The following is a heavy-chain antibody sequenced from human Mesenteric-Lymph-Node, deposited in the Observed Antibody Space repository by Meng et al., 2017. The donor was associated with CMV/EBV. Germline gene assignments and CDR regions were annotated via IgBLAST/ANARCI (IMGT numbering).Heavy chain of an antibody. V-gene: IGHV4-39*07. CDR1: GGSISSSSYY. D-gene: IGHD4-11*01. J-gene: IGHJ5*02. Sequence: SETLSLTCTVSGGSISSSSYYWGWIRQPPGKGLEWIGSIYYSGSTYYNPSLKSRVTISVDTSKNQFSLKLSSVTAADTAVYYCARVDIMTTFLLDLWGQGTLVTVSS. CDR2: IYYSGST. CDR3: ARVDIMTTFLLDL.